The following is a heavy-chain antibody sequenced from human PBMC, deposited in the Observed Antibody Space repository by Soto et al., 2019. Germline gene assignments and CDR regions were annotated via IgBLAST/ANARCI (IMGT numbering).Heavy chain of an antibody. J-gene: IGHJ4*02. CDR3: ARSGEMASIMGAFDS. V-gene: IGHV4-39*01. CDR1: GGSISSSSSY. CDR2: IYHSGST. D-gene: IGHD5-12*01. Sequence: SETLSLTCTVFGGSISSSSSYWGWIRQPPGKGLEWVGKIYHSGSTNYNPSLKSRVTISVDTSKNQFSLKLSPVTAADTAFYYCARSGEMASIMGAFDSWGQGALVTVSS.